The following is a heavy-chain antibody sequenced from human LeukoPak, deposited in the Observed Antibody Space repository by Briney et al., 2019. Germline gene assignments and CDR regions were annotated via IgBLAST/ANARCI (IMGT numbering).Heavy chain of an antibody. D-gene: IGHD4-11*01. Sequence: PSETPSLTCSVSGGSITSGSYYWTWVRQPAGKGLEWVGRIYTSGSTDYNPSLKSRVTISVDTSKNQFSLNLTSVTAADTAVYYCARADYSGVTYYYYYVDVWGKGTTVTVSS. CDR2: IYTSGST. J-gene: IGHJ6*03. V-gene: IGHV4-61*02. CDR1: GGSITSGSYY. CDR3: ARADYSGVTYYYYYVDV.